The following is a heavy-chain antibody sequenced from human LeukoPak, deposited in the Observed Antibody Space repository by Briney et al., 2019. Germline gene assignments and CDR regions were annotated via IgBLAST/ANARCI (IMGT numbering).Heavy chain of an antibody. D-gene: IGHD5-24*01. CDR1: GFTFTNYN. Sequence: ASVKVSCKASGFTFTNYNMHWVRQAPGQGLEWMGIINPSGGITNYAQNFQARVTMTRDTSTSTVYMELSSLRSEDTAVYYCARVRDGYNDAYDIWGQGTMVTVPS. CDR2: INPSGGIT. V-gene: IGHV1-46*01. J-gene: IGHJ3*02. CDR3: ARVRDGYNDAYDI.